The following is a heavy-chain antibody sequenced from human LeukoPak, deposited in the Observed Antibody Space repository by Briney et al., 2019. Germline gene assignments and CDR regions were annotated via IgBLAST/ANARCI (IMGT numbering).Heavy chain of an antibody. Sequence: GGSLRLSCAASGFTFSDHCMDWVRQAPGKGLEWVGRTRNKANSYTTEYAASVKGRFTISRDDSKNSLYLQMNSLKTEDTAVYYCARGRVTTLYYFDSSGQGNLFTVSS. CDR3: ARGRVTTLYYFDS. CDR2: TRNKANSYTT. D-gene: IGHD4-17*01. J-gene: IGHJ4*02. V-gene: IGHV3-72*01. CDR1: GFTFSDHC.